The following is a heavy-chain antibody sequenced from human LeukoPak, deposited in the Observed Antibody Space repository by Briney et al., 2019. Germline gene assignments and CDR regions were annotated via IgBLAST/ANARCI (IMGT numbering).Heavy chain of an antibody. V-gene: IGHV4-4*07. CDR3: ARVVSRGWFGGEDYNWFDP. CDR2: IYTSGST. Sequence: PSETLSLTCTVSGGSISSYYWSWIRQPAGKGLEWNGRIYTSGSTNYNPSLKSRVTMSVDTSKNQFSLKLSSVTAADTAVYYRARVVSRGWFGGEDYNWFDPWGQGTLVTVSS. CDR1: GGSISSYY. J-gene: IGHJ5*02. D-gene: IGHD6-19*01.